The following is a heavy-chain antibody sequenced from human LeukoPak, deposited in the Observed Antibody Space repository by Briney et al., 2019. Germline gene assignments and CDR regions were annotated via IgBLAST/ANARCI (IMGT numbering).Heavy chain of an antibody. J-gene: IGHJ4*02. CDR3: ARRLLTGYYEF. CDR1: GFTVSSTY. D-gene: IGHD3-9*01. Sequence: GGSLRLSCAASGFTVSSTYMSWVRQAPGKGLEWVSALYSGDTTYYENSVKGRFTISRDNSKNMLYLQMNSLRAEDTAVYYCARRLLTGYYEFWGQGTLVTVSS. V-gene: IGHV3-66*01. CDR2: LYSGDTT.